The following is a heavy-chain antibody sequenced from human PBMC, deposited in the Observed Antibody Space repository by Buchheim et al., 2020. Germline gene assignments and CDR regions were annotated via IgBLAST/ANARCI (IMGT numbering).Heavy chain of an antibody. CDR2: IKQDGSEK. Sequence: EVQLVESGGGLVQPGGSLRLSCAASGFTFSSYWMSWVRQAPGKGLEWVANIKQDGSEKYYVDSVKGRFTISRDTAKNSLYLQMNSLRAEDTAVYYCARDSSTDFWSGYSQFDYWGQGTL. J-gene: IGHJ4*02. V-gene: IGHV3-7*01. CDR3: ARDSSTDFWSGYSQFDY. CDR1: GFTFSSYW. D-gene: IGHD3-3*01.